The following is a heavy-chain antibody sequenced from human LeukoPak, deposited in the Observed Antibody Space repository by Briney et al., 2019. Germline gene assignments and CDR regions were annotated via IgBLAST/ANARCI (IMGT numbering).Heavy chain of an antibody. Sequence: PGGSLRLSCAASGFTFSGYSMNWVRQAPGKGLEWVSYISSSSNTIYYADSVKGRFTISRDNAKNSLFLQMNSLRAGDTAVYYCARVPPLRGQPYYFDYWGQGTLVTVSS. CDR3: ARVPPLRGQPYYFDY. CDR2: ISSSSNTI. J-gene: IGHJ4*02. D-gene: IGHD4-17*01. V-gene: IGHV3-48*01. CDR1: GFTFSGYS.